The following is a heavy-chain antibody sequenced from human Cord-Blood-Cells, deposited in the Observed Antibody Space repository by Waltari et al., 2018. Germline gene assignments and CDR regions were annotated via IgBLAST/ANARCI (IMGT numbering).Heavy chain of an antibody. Sequence: EVQLLESGGGLVQPGGSLRLSCAASGFTFSSYAMSWVRQAPGKGLEWVSAISGSGGSTYYADSVKGRFTISRDNPKNTLYLQMNSLRAEDTAVYYCAKGLPYSSSWYSYFQHWGQGTLVTVSS. CDR1: GFTFSSYA. CDR3: AKGLPYSSSWYSYFQH. V-gene: IGHV3-23*01. CDR2: ISGSGGST. J-gene: IGHJ1*01. D-gene: IGHD6-13*01.